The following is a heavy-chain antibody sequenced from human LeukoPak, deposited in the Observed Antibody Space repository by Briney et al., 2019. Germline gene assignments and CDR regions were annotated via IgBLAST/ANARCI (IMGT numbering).Heavy chain of an antibody. CDR1: GFTFSSYS. V-gene: IGHV3-48*04. D-gene: IGHD2-2*01. CDR3: ARDLSIVVVPAAFQPPFDAFDI. J-gene: IGHJ3*02. Sequence: QTGGSLRLSCAASGFTFSSYSMNWVRQAPGKGLEWVSYISSSSSTIYYADSVKGRFTISRDNAKNSLYLQMNSLRAEDTAVYYCARDLSIVVVPAAFQPPFDAFDIWGQGTMVTVSS. CDR2: ISSSSSTI.